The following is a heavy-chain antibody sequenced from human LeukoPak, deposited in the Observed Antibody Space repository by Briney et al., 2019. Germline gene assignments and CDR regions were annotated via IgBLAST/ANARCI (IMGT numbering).Heavy chain of an antibody. CDR1: GYSFTNYW. J-gene: IGHJ4*02. Sequence: GESLKISCKGSGYSFTNYWIGSVRQMPGKGLEWMGIIYLGDSDTRYSPSFQGQVTISADKSTNTAYLQWSSLKASDTAMYYCARQGHYSGYDSDYFDYWGQGTLVTVSS. CDR2: IYLGDSDT. CDR3: ARQGHYSGYDSDYFDY. V-gene: IGHV5-51*01. D-gene: IGHD5-12*01.